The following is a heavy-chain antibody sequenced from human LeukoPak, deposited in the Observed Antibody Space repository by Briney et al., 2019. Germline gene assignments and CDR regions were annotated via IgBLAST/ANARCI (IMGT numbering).Heavy chain of an antibody. D-gene: IGHD2-2*01. V-gene: IGHV4-34*01. CDR1: GGSFSGYY. J-gene: IGHJ6*02. CDR2: INHSGST. Sequence: KTSETLSLTCAVYGGSFSGYYWSWIRQPPGKGLEWIGEINHSGSTNYNPSLKSRVTISVDTSKNQFSLKLSSVTAADTAVHYCARGRGIVVVPAAFYYYYGMDVWGQGTTVTVSS. CDR3: ARGRGIVVVPAAFYYYYGMDV.